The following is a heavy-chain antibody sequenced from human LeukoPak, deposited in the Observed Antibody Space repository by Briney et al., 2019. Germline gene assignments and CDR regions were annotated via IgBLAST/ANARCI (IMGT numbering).Heavy chain of an antibody. CDR2: ISSSGSTI. Sequence: GGSLRLSCAASGFTFSSYEMNWVRQAPGMGLEWVSYISSSGSTIYYADSVKGRFTISRDNAKNSLYLQMNSLRAEDTAVYYCARDGYYYDSSGYYYYYYMDVWGKGTTVTVSS. CDR1: GFTFSSYE. D-gene: IGHD3-22*01. CDR3: ARDGYYYDSSGYYYYYYMDV. J-gene: IGHJ6*03. V-gene: IGHV3-48*03.